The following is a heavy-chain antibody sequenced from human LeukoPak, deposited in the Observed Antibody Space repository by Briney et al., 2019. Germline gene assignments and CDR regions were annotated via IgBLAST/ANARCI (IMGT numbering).Heavy chain of an antibody. V-gene: IGHV3-30*18. Sequence: GSLRLSCAASGFTFSSYGMHWVRQAPGKGLEWVAVISYDGSNKYYADSVKGRFTISRDNSKNTLYLQMNSLRAEDTAVYYCAKDLASHTSLTWGQGTLVTVSS. CDR2: ISYDGSNK. J-gene: IGHJ5*02. CDR3: AKDLASHTSLT. CDR1: GFTFSSYG. D-gene: IGHD3-16*01.